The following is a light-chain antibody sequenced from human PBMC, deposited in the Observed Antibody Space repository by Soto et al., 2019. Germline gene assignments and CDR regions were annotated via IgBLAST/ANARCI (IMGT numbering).Light chain of an antibody. J-gene: IGLJ1*01. V-gene: IGLV2-14*01. Sequence: SVLAQPSSVSGSPGQSITISCTGTSTDVGGYNYVSWYQHHSGKAPKPLIYEVTNRPSGISDRFSGSKSVNTASLTISGLQAEDESDYYCGSYSSTDTPLVFGTGTKVTVL. CDR3: GSYSSTDTPLV. CDR2: EVT. CDR1: STDVGGYNY.